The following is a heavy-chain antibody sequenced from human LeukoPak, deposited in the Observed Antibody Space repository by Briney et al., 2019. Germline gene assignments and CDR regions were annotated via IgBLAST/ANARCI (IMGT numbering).Heavy chain of an antibody. Sequence: GGSLRLSCAASGSTFSAYAMSWVRQAPGKGLEWVSDISGNGGSTYYADSVKGRFTISRDNSKNTLYLQMNSLRAEDTAVYYCAKDHDFWSGYSDYWGQGALVTVSS. CDR1: GSTFSAYA. J-gene: IGHJ4*02. CDR3: AKDHDFWSGYSDY. V-gene: IGHV3-23*01. D-gene: IGHD3-3*01. CDR2: ISGNGGST.